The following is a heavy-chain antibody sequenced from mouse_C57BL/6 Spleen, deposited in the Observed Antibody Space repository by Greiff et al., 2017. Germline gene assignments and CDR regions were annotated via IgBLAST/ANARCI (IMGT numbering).Heavy chain of an antibody. CDR3: ARNHYYGGSYGDDFDY. J-gene: IGHJ2*01. D-gene: IGHD1-1*01. Sequence: QVQLQQPGAELVRPGSSVKLSCKASGYAFTSYWMEWVKQRPGQGLEWIGDIYPAGSETHYNEKFKDKATLTVDKSSSTAYMQLSSLTSEDSAVYYCARNHYYGGSYGDDFDYWGQGTTLTVSS. CDR2: IYPAGSET. V-gene: IGHV1-61*01. CDR1: GYAFTSYW.